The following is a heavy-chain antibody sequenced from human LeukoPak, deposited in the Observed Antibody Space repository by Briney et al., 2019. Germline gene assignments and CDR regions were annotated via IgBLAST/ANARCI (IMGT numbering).Heavy chain of an antibody. V-gene: IGHV3-11*01. J-gene: IGHJ4*02. D-gene: IGHD6-13*01. CDR2: ISSSGSTI. CDR3: ARTGIAAAGRLYYFNY. Sequence: GGSLRLSCAASGFTFSDYYMSWIRQAPGKGLEWVSYISSSGSTIYYADSVKGRFTISRDNAKNSLYLQMNSLRAEDTAVYYCARTGIAAAGRLYYFNYWGQGTLVTVSS. CDR1: GFTFSDYY.